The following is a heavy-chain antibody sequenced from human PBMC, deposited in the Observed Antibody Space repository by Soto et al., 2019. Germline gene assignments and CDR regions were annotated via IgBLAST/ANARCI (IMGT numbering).Heavy chain of an antibody. CDR1: GFSFTNYG. CDR3: ARYKWTCGIDY. Sequence: QEHLVESGGGVVQPGRSLRLSCAASGFSFTNYGMHWVRQAPGKGLEWVAVISYDGNNKHYADSVKGRFTISRDTSNNTVSLQAYSLRPKDTAVYYCARYKWTCGIDYWGQGTLVTVSS. CDR2: ISYDGNNK. D-gene: IGHD1-20*01. J-gene: IGHJ4*02. V-gene: IGHV3-30*03.